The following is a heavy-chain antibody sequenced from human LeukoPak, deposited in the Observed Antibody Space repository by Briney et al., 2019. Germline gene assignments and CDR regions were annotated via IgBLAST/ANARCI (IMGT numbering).Heavy chain of an antibody. D-gene: IGHD5-18*01. CDR2: ISSSGSTI. J-gene: IGHJ5*02. Sequence: KPGGSLRLSCAASGFTFSDYYMSWIRQAPGKGLEWVSYISSSGSTIYYADSVKGRFTISRDNAKNSPYLQMNSLRAEGTAVYYCARDRRRGNSYGYEVWFDPWGQGTLVTVSS. V-gene: IGHV3-11*04. CDR1: GFTFSDYY. CDR3: ARDRRRGNSYGYEVWFDP.